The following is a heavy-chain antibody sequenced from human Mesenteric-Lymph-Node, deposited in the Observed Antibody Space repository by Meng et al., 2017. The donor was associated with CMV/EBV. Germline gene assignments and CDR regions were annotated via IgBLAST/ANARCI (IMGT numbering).Heavy chain of an antibody. J-gene: IGHJ4*02. V-gene: IGHV3-23*01. CDR1: GLTFSNYA. CDR2: ISGSGSNI. D-gene: IGHD3-3*01. CDR3: AKVYYDFWSGYPYYFDY. Sequence: ESLQISCAASGLTFSNYAMSWVRQAPGKGLEWVSAISGSGSNIYYADSVKGRFTISRDNSKNTLYLQMNSLRAEDTAIYYCAKVYYDFWSGYPYYFDYWGQGTLVTVSS.